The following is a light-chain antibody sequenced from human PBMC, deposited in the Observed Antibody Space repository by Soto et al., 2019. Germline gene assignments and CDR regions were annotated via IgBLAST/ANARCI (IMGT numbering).Light chain of an antibody. CDR2: GAS. V-gene: IGKV3-15*01. Sequence: DIVLTQSPASLSVSPGERVTLSCRASQTIGNNLAWYQQKPGQGPRILVYGASTRAAGIAAKFSGGGSGTDFTLTISSLQSEDVAVYFCQQYSKWPLTLGQGTKVDIK. CDR1: QTIGNN. J-gene: IGKJ1*01. CDR3: QQYSKWPLT.